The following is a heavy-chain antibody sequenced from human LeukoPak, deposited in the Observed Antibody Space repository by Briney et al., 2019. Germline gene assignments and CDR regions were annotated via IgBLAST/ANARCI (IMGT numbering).Heavy chain of an antibody. CDR2: IWYDGTNT. J-gene: IGHJ4*02. Sequence: GGSLRLSCAASGFSFDSYGMHWVRQAPGKGLEWVATIWYDGTNTYYADSVKGRFTISRDNSKNTIYLQMNRLRGEDTAVYYVAKALRMSGWYYFDHCGQGTLVTVSS. CDR3: AKALRMSGWYYFDH. CDR1: GFSFDSYG. V-gene: IGHV3-33*06. D-gene: IGHD6-19*01.